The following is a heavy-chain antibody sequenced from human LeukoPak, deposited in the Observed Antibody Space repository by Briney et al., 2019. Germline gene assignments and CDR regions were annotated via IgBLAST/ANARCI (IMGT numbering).Heavy chain of an antibody. CDR1: GGTFSSYA. V-gene: IGHV1-69*04. J-gene: IGHJ4*02. CDR2: IIPILGIA. CDR3: ARDRGEWELDY. Sequence: ASVKVSCKASGGTFSSYAISWVRQAPGQGLEWMGRIIPILGIANYAQKFQGRVTITADKSTSTAYMELSSLRSEDTAVYYCARDRGEWELDYWGQGTLVTVSS. D-gene: IGHD1-26*01.